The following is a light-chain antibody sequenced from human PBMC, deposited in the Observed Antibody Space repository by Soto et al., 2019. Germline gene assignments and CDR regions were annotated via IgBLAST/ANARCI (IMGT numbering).Light chain of an antibody. V-gene: IGKV1-5*01. CDR1: QSIRYY. Sequence: DIQLTQSPPTLSASVGDRVTITCRASQSIRYYLAWYQQMPGKAPKLLIYGASSLPSGVPSRFSGSGSGTDFTLTISSLQPDDFATYFCQHHNSYSQTFGQGTKVEIK. CDR2: GAS. CDR3: QHHNSYSQT. J-gene: IGKJ1*01.